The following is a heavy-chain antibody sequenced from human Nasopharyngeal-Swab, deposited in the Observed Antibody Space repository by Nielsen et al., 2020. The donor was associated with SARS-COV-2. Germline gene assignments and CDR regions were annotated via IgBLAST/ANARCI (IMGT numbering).Heavy chain of an antibody. J-gene: IGHJ5*02. CDR1: GGSISSYY. D-gene: IGHD3-22*01. CDR3: ARVIIYDSSGYYNWFDP. CDR2: TYYSGST. Sequence: SETLSLTCTVSGGSISSYYWSWIRQPPGKGLEWIGYTYYSGSTNYNPSLKSRVTISVDTSKNQFSLKLSSVTAADTAVYYCARVIIYDSSGYYNWFDPWGQGTLVTVSS. V-gene: IGHV4-59*01.